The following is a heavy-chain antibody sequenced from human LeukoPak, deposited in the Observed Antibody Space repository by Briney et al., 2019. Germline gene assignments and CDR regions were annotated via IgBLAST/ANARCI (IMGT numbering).Heavy chain of an antibody. D-gene: IGHD2-2*01. CDR3: ARDRPYYSSTSCSKDWFDP. V-gene: IGHV4-59*01. Sequence: SETLSLTCTVSGGSISSYYWSWIRQPPGKGLEWIGYIYYSGSTNYNPSLKSRVTISVDTSKNQFSLKLSSVTAADTAVYYCARDRPYYSSTSCSKDWFDPWGQGTLVTVSS. CDR2: IYYSGST. CDR1: GGSISSYY. J-gene: IGHJ5*02.